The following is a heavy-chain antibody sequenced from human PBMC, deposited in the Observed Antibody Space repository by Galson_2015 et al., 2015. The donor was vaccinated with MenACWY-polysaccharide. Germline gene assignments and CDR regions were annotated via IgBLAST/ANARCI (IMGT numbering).Heavy chain of an antibody. D-gene: IGHD6-6*01. CDR3: ARVQSSSPDYYYGMDV. V-gene: IGHV1-8*01. CDR2: MNPNSGNT. CDR1: GYTFTSYD. Sequence: SVKVSCKASGYTFTSYDINWVRQATGQGLEWMGWMNPNSGNTGYAQKFQGRVTMTRNTSISTAYMELSSLRSEDTAVYYCARVQSSSPDYYYGMDVWGQGTTVPVSS. J-gene: IGHJ6*02.